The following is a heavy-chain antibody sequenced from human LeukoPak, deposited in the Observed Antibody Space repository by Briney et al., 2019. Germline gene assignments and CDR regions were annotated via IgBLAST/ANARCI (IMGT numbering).Heavy chain of an antibody. D-gene: IGHD2-2*01. V-gene: IGHV3-33*01. CDR3: ARETLGYCSSTSCFGWFDP. J-gene: IGHJ5*02. CDR2: IRYDGSNK. Sequence: GRSLRLSCAASGFTLSSYGMHWVRQAPGKGMEWVAVIRYDGSNKYYADSVKGRFTISRDNSKNTLYLQMNSLRAEDTAVYYCARETLGYCSSTSCFGWFDPWGQGTLVTVFS. CDR1: GFTLSSYG.